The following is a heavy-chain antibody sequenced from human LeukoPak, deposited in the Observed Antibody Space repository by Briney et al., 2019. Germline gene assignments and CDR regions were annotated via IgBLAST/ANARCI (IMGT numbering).Heavy chain of an antibody. V-gene: IGHV4-34*01. Sequence: KPSETLSLTRAVYGESFSAYYWSCIPHPPTKGLESVGEITHSGNPNYNPSVKSRVTMSVDTSKRQFSLKLKSVTAADTAVYYCARGGRFAPIVVVVAATQLMDVWGKGTTVTVSS. CDR2: ITHSGNP. D-gene: IGHD2-15*01. J-gene: IGHJ6*04. CDR1: GESFSAYY. CDR3: ARGGRFAPIVVVVAATQLMDV.